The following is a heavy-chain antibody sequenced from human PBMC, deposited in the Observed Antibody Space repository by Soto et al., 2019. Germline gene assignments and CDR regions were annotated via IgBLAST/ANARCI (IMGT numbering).Heavy chain of an antibody. V-gene: IGHV3-15*07. CDR1: RFTLSNAW. CDR2: IKSKTDGGTT. D-gene: IGHD2-8*01. J-gene: IGHJ4*01. Sequence: PGVSRRRSCAASRFTLSNAWINWSRHSPGKGLEWLGRIKSKTDGGTTDFAAPVKGRLAISRHDSKSMVYLQMNSLKTEDTDVYYCTTGSYIPIVLVSFDEWGHGSLVKVSS. CDR3: TTGSYIPIVLVSFDE.